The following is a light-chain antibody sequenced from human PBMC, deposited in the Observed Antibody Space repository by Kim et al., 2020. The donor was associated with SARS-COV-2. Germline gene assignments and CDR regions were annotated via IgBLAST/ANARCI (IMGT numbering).Light chain of an antibody. J-gene: IGLJ3*02. Sequence: GKAVPCSCPRCSGSIARNYVQWYQQRPGSSPTTVIYEDNQSPSGVPDRFSGSIDSSSNSASLTISGLKTEDEADYYCQSYDSSPWVFGGGTQLTVL. CDR3: QSYDSSPWV. CDR2: EDN. CDR1: SGSIARNY. V-gene: IGLV6-57*01.